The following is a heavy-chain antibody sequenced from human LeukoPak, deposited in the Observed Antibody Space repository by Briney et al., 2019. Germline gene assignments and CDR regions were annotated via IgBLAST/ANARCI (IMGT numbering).Heavy chain of an antibody. D-gene: IGHD6-13*01. Sequence: SETLSLTCTVSGGSISSGGYYWSWIRQHPGKGLEWIGYIYYSGSTYYNPSPKSRVTISVDTSKNQFSLKLSSVTAADTAVYYCARDGPGSSSWYWFDPWGQGTLVTVSS. CDR1: GGSISSGGYY. CDR3: ARDGPGSSSWYWFDP. J-gene: IGHJ5*02. CDR2: IYYSGST. V-gene: IGHV4-31*03.